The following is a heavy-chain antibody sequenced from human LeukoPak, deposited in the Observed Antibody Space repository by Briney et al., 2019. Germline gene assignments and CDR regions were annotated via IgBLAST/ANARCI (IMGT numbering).Heavy chain of an antibody. J-gene: IGHJ6*03. D-gene: IGHD3-10*01. CDR2: IYYSGST. Sequence: SETLSLTCTVSGGSISRGDYYWSWVRQPPGKGLEWIGYIYYSGSTYYNPSLKSRITISLDTSKNHFSLKPSSVTAADTAVYYCARDQGLGYYYYMDVWGKGTTVTVSS. V-gene: IGHV4-30-4*08. CDR1: GGSISRGDYY. CDR3: ARDQGLGYYYYMDV.